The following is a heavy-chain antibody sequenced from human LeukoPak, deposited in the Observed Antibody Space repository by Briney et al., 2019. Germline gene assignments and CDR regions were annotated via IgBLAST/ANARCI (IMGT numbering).Heavy chain of an antibody. CDR1: GGSISSYY. Sequence: SETLSLTCTVSGGSISSYYWSWIRQPPGKGLEWIGYIYYSGSTNYNPSLKSRVTISVDTSKNQFSLKLSSVTAADTAVYYCASAPDVYDSSGYYYDFDYWGQGALVTVSS. D-gene: IGHD3-22*01. CDR3: ASAPDVYDSSGYYYDFDY. V-gene: IGHV4-59*01. CDR2: IYYSGST. J-gene: IGHJ4*02.